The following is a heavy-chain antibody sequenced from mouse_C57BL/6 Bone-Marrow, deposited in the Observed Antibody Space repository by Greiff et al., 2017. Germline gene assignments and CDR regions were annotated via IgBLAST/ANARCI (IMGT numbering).Heavy chain of an antibody. V-gene: IGHV1-55*01. Sequence: QVQLQQPGAELVKPGASVKMSCKASGYTFTSYWITWVKQRPGQGLEWIGDLYPGSGSTNYNEKFKSKAPLTVDTSSSTAYMQLSSLTSEDSAVYYCARPYYSNYWYFDVWGTGTTVTVSS. D-gene: IGHD2-5*01. CDR2: LYPGSGST. CDR3: ARPYYSNYWYFDV. CDR1: GYTFTSYW. J-gene: IGHJ1*03.